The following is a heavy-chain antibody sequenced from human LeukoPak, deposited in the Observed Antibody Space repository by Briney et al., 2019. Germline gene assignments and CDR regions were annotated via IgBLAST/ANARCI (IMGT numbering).Heavy chain of an antibody. CDR3: AKDSSSSSLVIDY. CDR1: GFTFDDYA. CDR2: ISWNSGSI. Sequence: QPGRSLRLSCAASGFTFDDYAMHWVRQAPGKGLEWVSGISWNSGSIGYADSVKGRFTISRDNAKNSLYLQMNSLRAEDTALYYCAKDSSSSSLVIDYWGQGTLVTVSS. J-gene: IGHJ4*02. D-gene: IGHD6-13*01. V-gene: IGHV3-9*01.